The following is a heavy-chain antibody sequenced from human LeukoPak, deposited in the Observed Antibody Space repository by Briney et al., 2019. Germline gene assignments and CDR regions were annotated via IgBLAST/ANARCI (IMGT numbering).Heavy chain of an antibody. CDR1: GFTFGSYA. CDR2: ISDSGGST. Sequence: GGSLRLSCAASGFTFGSYAMSWVRQAPGKGLEWVSRISDSGGSTIYADSVKGRFTISRDNSKNTLHLQMNSLGAEDTAVYYCAKEDSGWFYFDYWGQETLVTVSS. CDR3: AKEDSGWFYFDY. V-gene: IGHV3-23*01. D-gene: IGHD6-19*01. J-gene: IGHJ4*02.